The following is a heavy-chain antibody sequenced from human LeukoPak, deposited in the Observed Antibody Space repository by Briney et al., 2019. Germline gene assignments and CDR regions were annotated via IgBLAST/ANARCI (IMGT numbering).Heavy chain of an antibody. D-gene: IGHD3-16*02. CDR3: ARDGVIYSYYYYMDV. V-gene: IGHV3-66*01. CDR2: IYSGGST. CDR1: GFTVSSNY. Sequence: PGGSLRLSCAASGFTVSSNYMSWVRQAPGKGLEWVSVIYSGGSTYYADSVKGRFTISRDNSKNTLYLQMNSLRAEDTAVYYCARDGVIYSYYYYMDVWGEGTTVAVSS. J-gene: IGHJ6*03.